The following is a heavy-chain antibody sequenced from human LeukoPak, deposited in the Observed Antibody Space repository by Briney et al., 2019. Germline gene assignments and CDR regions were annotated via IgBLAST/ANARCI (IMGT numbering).Heavy chain of an antibody. CDR3: ARDRRYNWNFDAFDI. CDR1: GGSISSYY. V-gene: IGHV4-59*01. CDR2: IYYSGST. Sequence: PSETLSLTCTVSGGSISSYYWSWIRQPPGKGLEWIGYIYYSGSTNYNPSLKSRVTISVDTSKNQFSLQLSAVTAADTAVYYSARDRRYNWNFDAFDIWGQGTMVTVSS. J-gene: IGHJ3*02. D-gene: IGHD1-7*01.